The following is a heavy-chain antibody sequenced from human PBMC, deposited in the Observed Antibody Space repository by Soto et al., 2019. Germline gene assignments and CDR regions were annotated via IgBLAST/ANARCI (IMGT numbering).Heavy chain of an antibody. D-gene: IGHD4-4*01. CDR1: RLKIKKVA. CDR3: AKEHGYNNGGHAGQDDL. CDR2: ISGRSESI. J-gene: IGHJ5*02. Sequence: RRSCGGARLKIKKVAVTLESQDPGKGLEWVSGISGRSESIYYADSVKGRFTISRDNSKNTLYLQMNNLRADDTAVYHCAKEHGYNNGGHAGQDDLWGQPALVTVPS. V-gene: IGHV3-23*01.